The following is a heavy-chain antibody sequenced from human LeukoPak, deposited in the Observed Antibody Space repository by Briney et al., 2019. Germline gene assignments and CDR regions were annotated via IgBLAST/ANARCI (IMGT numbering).Heavy chain of an antibody. CDR2: IYYSGST. CDR3: ASLRTQRGFDY. V-gene: IGHV4-59*08. CDR1: GGSISSYY. J-gene: IGHJ4*02. D-gene: IGHD4-17*01. Sequence: SETLSLTCTVSGGSISSYYWSWIRQPPGKGLEWIGYIYYSGSTNYNPSLKSRVTISVDMSKNQFSLKLSSVTAADTAVYYCASLRTQRGFDYWGQGTLVTVSS.